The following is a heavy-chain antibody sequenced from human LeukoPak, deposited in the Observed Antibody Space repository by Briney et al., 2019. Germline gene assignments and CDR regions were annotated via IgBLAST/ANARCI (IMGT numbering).Heavy chain of an antibody. V-gene: IGHV3-21*01. CDR1: GFTFSGYS. Sequence: GGSLRLSCAASGFTFSGYSMNWVRQAPGKGLEWVSSISRSATYLYYADSLQGRFTVSRDDAKSSLYLQMNSLSAEDTAVYYCARHVYSSGWGAFDIWGQGTMVTV. D-gene: IGHD6-19*01. J-gene: IGHJ3*02. CDR2: ISRSATYL. CDR3: ARHVYSSGWGAFDI.